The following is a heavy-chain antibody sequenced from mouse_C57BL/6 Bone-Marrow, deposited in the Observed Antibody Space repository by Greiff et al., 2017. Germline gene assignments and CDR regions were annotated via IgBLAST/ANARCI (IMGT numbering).Heavy chain of an antibody. CDR1: GYTFTSYG. Sequence: VQLQQSGAVLARPGASVKLSCKASGYTFTSYGISWVKQRTGQGLEWIGEIYPRSGNTYYNEKFKGKATLTADKSSSTAYMELRSLTSEDSAVYFCASYYGSSYPAWFAYWGQGTLVTVSA. D-gene: IGHD1-1*01. CDR2: IYPRSGNT. CDR3: ASYYGSSYPAWFAY. J-gene: IGHJ3*01. V-gene: IGHV1-81*01.